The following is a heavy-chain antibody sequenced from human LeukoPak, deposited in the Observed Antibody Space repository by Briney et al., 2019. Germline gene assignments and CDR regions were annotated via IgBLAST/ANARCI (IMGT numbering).Heavy chain of an antibody. CDR2: ISGSGGFT. J-gene: IGHJ4*02. Sequence: GGSLRLSCAASGFTLSSYAVSWVRQAPGKGLEWVSAISGSGGFTYYADSVKGRFTISRDNSKNTLYLQMNSLRAEDTAVYYCAKDAVRILILFDYWGQGTLVTASS. CDR1: GFTLSSYA. D-gene: IGHD2-15*01. V-gene: IGHV3-23*01. CDR3: AKDAVRILILFDY.